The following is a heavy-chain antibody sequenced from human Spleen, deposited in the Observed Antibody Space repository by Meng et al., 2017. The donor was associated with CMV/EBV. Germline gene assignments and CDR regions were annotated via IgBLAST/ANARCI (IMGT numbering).Heavy chain of an antibody. Sequence: GESLKISCAASGFSFSDHIMNWVRQAPGKGLEWVSSFSSSSTYISYGDSVRGRFTVSRDNAKNSLYLQIDSLRAEDTAVYYCARQYSSSWYGTDYFDYWGQGTLVTVSS. CDR2: FSSSSTYI. V-gene: IGHV3-21*01. CDR1: GFSFSDHI. J-gene: IGHJ4*02. CDR3: ARQYSSSWYGTDYFDY. D-gene: IGHD6-13*01.